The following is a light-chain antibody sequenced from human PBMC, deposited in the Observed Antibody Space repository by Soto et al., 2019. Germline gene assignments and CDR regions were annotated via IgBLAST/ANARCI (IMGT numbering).Light chain of an antibody. V-gene: IGLV1-40*01. CDR3: QSYDSSLSGV. J-gene: IGLJ1*01. CDR1: SSNIGAGYD. Sequence: QSVLTPPPSVSGAPGQRVTISCTGSSSNIGAGYDVHWYQQLPGTAPKLLIYGDSNRPSGVPDRFSGSKSGTSASLAITGLQAEYEADYYCQSYDSSLSGVFGTGTKLTV. CDR2: GDS.